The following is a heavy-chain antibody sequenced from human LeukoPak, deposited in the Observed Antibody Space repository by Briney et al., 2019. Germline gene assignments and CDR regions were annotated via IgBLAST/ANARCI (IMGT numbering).Heavy chain of an antibody. Sequence: GGSLRLSCAVSGSTLSSYAMSWVRQAPGKGLEWVSAISGSGGSTYYADSVKGRFTISRDNSKSTLFLQMNSLRAEDTAVYYCGKDQRVGSRVATPCHWGQGTLVTVSS. D-gene: IGHD5-24*01. CDR2: ISGSGGST. CDR3: GKDQRVGSRVATPCH. CDR1: GSTLSSYA. V-gene: IGHV3-23*01. J-gene: IGHJ4*02.